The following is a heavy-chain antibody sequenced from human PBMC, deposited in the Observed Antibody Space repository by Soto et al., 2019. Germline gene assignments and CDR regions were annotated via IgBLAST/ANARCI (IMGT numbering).Heavy chain of an antibody. Sequence: QVQLQGSGPGLLKPSETLSLTCTVSGDSISSYYWSWIRQPPGKGLEWIGYIYYSGNTNYNPSLKSRVTISVDTSKNQFSLKLSSVTAADTAMYYCARSNGDYGDYWSQGILVTVS. J-gene: IGHJ4*02. CDR3: ARSNGDYGDY. D-gene: IGHD4-17*01. CDR1: GDSISSYY. V-gene: IGHV4-59*01. CDR2: IYYSGNT.